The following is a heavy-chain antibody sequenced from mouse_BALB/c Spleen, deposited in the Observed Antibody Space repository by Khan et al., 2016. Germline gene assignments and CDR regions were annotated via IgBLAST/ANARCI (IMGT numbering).Heavy chain of an antibody. J-gene: IGHJ3*01. CDR3: ARDDLTGTFGY. Sequence: EVQLQESGPGLVKPSQSLSLTCSVTGYSITSGYYWNWIRQFPGNKLEWMGSISYDGSNNYNPSLKNRISITRDTSKNQFFLKLNSVTTEDTATYCCARDDLTGTFGYWGQGTLVTGSA. D-gene: IGHD4-1*01. CDR1: GYSITSGYY. CDR2: ISYDGSN. V-gene: IGHV3-6*02.